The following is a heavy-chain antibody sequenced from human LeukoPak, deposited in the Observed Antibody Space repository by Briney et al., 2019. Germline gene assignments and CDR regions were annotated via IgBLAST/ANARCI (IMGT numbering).Heavy chain of an antibody. V-gene: IGHV4-61*02. CDR3: AGTRRYCSGGSCYNWFDP. CDR1: GSSISSDIYY. Sequence: SETLSLTCTVSGSSISSDIYYWSWIRQPAGKGLEWIGRIYMSGNTNYNLSLKIRLTISVDTSKNQFSLKLSSVTAADTAVYYCAGTRRYCSGGSCYNWFDPWGQGTLVTVSS. D-gene: IGHD2-15*01. J-gene: IGHJ5*02. CDR2: IYMSGNT.